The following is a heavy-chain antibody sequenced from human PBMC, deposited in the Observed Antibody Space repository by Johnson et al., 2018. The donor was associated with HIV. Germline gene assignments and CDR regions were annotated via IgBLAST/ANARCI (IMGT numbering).Heavy chain of an antibody. Sequence: QMLLVESGGGVVRPGGSLRLSCAASGFTFSSYWMTWVRQAPGKGLEGVAVIAHDDSITHYADSGKGRITLSRYNSKNTLYLQMNSLRGEDSDVYYCAREGGGYDGKGAFDIWGQGTMVTVSS. CDR2: IAHDDSIT. V-gene: IGHV3-30*03. J-gene: IGHJ3*02. CDR1: GFTFSSYW. D-gene: IGHD5-12*01. CDR3: AREGGGYDGKGAFDI.